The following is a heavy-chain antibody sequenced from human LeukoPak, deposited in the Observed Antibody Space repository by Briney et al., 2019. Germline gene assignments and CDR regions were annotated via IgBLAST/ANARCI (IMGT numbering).Heavy chain of an antibody. J-gene: IGHJ4*02. CDR1: GGTFSSYA. V-gene: IGHV1-69*13. CDR3: ARDESLLLWFGEFKY. Sequence: SVKVSCKASGGTFSSYAISWVRQAPGQGLEWMGGIIPIFGTANYAQKFQGRVTITADESTSTAYMELSSLRSEDTAVYYCARDESLLLWFGEFKYWGQGTLVTVSS. D-gene: IGHD3-10*01. CDR2: IIPIFGTA.